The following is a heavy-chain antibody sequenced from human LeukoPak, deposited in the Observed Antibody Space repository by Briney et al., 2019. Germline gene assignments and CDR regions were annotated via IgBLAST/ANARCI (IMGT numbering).Heavy chain of an antibody. Sequence: SETLSLTCTVSGGSISSSSYYWGWFRQPPGKGLEWIGSIYYSGSTYYNPSLKSRVTISVDTSKNQFSLKLSSVTAADTAVYYCARAGGEDWGQGTLVTVSS. CDR1: GGSISSSSYY. CDR3: ARAGGED. D-gene: IGHD2-21*01. CDR2: IYYSGST. V-gene: IGHV4-39*07. J-gene: IGHJ4*02.